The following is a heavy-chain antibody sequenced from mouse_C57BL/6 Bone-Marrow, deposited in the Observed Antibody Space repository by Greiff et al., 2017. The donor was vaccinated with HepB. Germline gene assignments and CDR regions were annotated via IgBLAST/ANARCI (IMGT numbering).Heavy chain of an antibody. CDR3: ARWGYDPWGAYYFDY. Sequence: QVQLKQPGAELVKPGASVKMSCKASGYTFTSYWITWVKQRPGQGLEWIGDIYPGSGSTNYNEKFKSKATLTVDTSSSTAYMQLSSLTSEDSAVYYGARWGYDPWGAYYFDYWGQGTTLTVSS. D-gene: IGHD2-3*01. J-gene: IGHJ2*01. V-gene: IGHV1-55*01. CDR1: GYTFTSYW. CDR2: IYPGSGST.